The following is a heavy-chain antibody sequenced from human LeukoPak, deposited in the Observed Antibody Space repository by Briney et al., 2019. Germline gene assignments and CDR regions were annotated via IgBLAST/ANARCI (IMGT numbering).Heavy chain of an antibody. CDR3: AKDAYIAVAGPYFDF. D-gene: IGHD6-19*01. V-gene: IGHV3-30*02. Sequence: SGGSLRLSCAASGFIFSNAWMSWVRQAPGKGLEWVAFIRYDGSNKYYADSVKGRFTISRDNSKNTLYLQMNSLRAEDTAVYYCAKDAYIAVAGPYFDFWGQGTLVTVSS. CDR2: IRYDGSNK. J-gene: IGHJ4*02. CDR1: GFIFSNAW.